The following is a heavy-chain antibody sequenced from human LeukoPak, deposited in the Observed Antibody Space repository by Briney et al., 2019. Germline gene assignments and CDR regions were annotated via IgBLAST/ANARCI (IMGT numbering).Heavy chain of an antibody. CDR1: GESFSGYY. CDR2: INHSGST. D-gene: IGHD2-2*01. V-gene: IGHV4-34*01. J-gene: IGHJ6*02. Sequence: SETLSLTCAVYGESFSGYYWSWIRQPPGKGLEWIGEINHSGSTNYNPSLESRVTISVDTSKNQFSLKLSSVTAADTAVYYCARGHCSSTSCYYYYGMDVWGQGTTVTVSS. CDR3: ARGHCSSTSCYYYYGMDV.